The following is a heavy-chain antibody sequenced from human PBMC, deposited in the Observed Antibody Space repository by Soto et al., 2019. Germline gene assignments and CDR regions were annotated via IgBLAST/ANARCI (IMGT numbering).Heavy chain of an antibody. V-gene: IGHV1-18*04. D-gene: IGHD5-12*01. CDR3: AREGNGYEDY. CDR2: ISGKNDKR. CDR1: GYTFTIYG. Sequence: QVQLVQSGGEIKKPGASVNVSCKASGYTFTIYGISWVRQAPGQGFEWMGWISGKNDKRNHAQRFRGRITMTTDTSTNTAYLEVRSLGSDDTAIYYCAREGNGYEDYWGQGTLVTVSS. J-gene: IGHJ4*02.